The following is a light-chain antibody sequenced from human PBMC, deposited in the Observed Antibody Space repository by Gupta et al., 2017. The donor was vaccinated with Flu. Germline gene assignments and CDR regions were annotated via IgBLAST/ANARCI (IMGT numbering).Light chain of an antibody. V-gene: IGKV3-15*01. CDR2: GAS. J-gene: IGKJ1*01. CDR1: QSVSSN. Sequence: ATLSVSPGERATLSCRASQSVSSNLAWYQQKPGQAPRLLIYGASTRDTGIPARFSGSGSGTEFTLTISSRQSEDFAVYYCQQYNIWPLWTFGQGTXVEIK. CDR3: QQYNIWPLWT.